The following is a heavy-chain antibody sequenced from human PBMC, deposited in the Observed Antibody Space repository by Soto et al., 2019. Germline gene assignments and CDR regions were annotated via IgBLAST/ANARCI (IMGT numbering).Heavy chain of an antibody. D-gene: IGHD3-10*01. CDR3: ARGSGSYYYYYYYMDV. V-gene: IGHV3-33*01. CDR1: GFTFSSYG. Sequence: QVQLVESGGGVVQPGRSLRLSCAASGFTFSSYGMHWVRQAPGKGLEWVAVIWYDGSNKYYADSVKGRFTISRDNSKNTLYLQMNSLRAEDTAVYYCARGSGSYYYYYYYMDVWGKGTTVIVSS. CDR2: IWYDGSNK. J-gene: IGHJ6*03.